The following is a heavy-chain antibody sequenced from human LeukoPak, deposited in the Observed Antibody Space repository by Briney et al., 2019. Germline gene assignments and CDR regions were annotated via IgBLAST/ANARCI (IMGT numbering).Heavy chain of an antibody. Sequence: ASVKVSCKASGYTFTGYYMHWVRQAPGQGLEWMGWINPNSGGTNYAQKVQGRVTMTRDTSISTAYMELSRLRSDDTAVYYCARDSLYYYDSSGYYYVYIDYWGQGTLVTVSS. CDR2: INPNSGGT. V-gene: IGHV1-2*02. CDR1: GYTFTGYY. CDR3: ARDSLYYYDSSGYYYVYIDY. D-gene: IGHD3-22*01. J-gene: IGHJ4*02.